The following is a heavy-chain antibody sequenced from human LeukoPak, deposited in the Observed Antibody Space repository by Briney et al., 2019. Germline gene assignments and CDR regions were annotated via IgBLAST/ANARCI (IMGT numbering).Heavy chain of an antibody. CDR3: TRERGLIAPSGVDL. CDR2: ISYDGTKK. CDR1: GFTFSSYA. J-gene: IGHJ5*02. D-gene: IGHD6-13*01. Sequence: PGGSLRLSCAASGFTFSSYAMHWVRQAPGKGLEWVAVISYDGTKKYYADSVKGRFTISRDNSKNTLYVQMNSLRAEDTAVYYCTRERGLIAPSGVDLWGQGTLVTVSS. V-gene: IGHV3-30*04.